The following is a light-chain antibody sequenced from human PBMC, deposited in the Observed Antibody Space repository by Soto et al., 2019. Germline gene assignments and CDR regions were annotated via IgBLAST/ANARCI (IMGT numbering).Light chain of an antibody. CDR2: QNN. J-gene: IGLJ2*01. V-gene: IGLV3-1*01. CDR1: KLGDKY. Sequence: YELTQPPSVSVSPGQTASITCSGDKLGDKYACWYQQKPGQSPVLVIYQNNKRPSGIPERFSGSNSGNTATLTISGTQAMDEADYYCQAWDSSTVVFGGGTTLTVL. CDR3: QAWDSSTVV.